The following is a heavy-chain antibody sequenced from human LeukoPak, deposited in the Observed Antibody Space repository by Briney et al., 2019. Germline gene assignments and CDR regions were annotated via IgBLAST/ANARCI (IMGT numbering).Heavy chain of an antibody. Sequence: SETLSLTCTVSGASVTDYYWSWIRQSPGKGLEWISYIHHSGNSDYNPSLRSRVTTSLDTSKNQFSLNLISVTAADTAVNYCTRGHWGLQSWSQGTLVTVSS. CDR2: IHHSGNS. V-gene: IGHV4-59*02. D-gene: IGHD7-27*01. CDR1: GASVTDYY. J-gene: IGHJ5*02. CDR3: TRGHWGLQS.